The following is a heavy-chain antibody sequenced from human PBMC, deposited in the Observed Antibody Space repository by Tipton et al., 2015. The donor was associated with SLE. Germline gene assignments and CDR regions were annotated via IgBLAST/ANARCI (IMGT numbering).Heavy chain of an antibody. J-gene: IGHJ4*02. CDR1: GFSFTSYA. CDR3: AKDTDFDY. V-gene: IGHV3-23*03. CDR2: IYSAGST. Sequence: SLRLFCAASGFSFTSYAMNWVRQAPGKGLEWVSLIYSAGSTSYADSVKGRFTVSRDTSKNTLYLQMNSLRAEDTAVYYCAKDTDFDYWGQGSLVTVSS.